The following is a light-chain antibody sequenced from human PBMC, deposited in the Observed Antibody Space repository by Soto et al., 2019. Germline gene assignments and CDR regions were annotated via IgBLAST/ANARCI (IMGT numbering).Light chain of an antibody. Sequence: SALAQPASPSGSPAQSFTPSCTGTNRDIGGYNYVSWHQQHPGKAPKLMIYDVSNRPSGVSNRFSGSKSGNTASLTISGLQAEDEADYYCSSYTSSSLHVFGTGTKVTVL. CDR1: NRDIGGYNY. J-gene: IGLJ1*01. V-gene: IGLV2-14*03. CDR2: DVS. CDR3: SSYTSSSLHV.